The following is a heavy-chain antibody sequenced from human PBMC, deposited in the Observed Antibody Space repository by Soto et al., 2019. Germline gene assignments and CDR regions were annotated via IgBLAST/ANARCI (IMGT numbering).Heavy chain of an antibody. Sequence: QLQLQESGSGLVKPSQTLSLTCAVSGGSISSGGYSWSWIRQPPGKGLEWIGYIYHSGSTYYNPSLKSRVTISVDRSKNQFSLKLSSVTAADTAVYYCARVNYDYVWGSYRPYGMDVWPRDHGHRLL. V-gene: IGHV4-30-2*01. CDR1: GGSISSGGYS. D-gene: IGHD3-16*02. CDR3: ARVNYDYVWGSYRPYGMDV. J-gene: IGHJ6*02. CDR2: IYHSGST.